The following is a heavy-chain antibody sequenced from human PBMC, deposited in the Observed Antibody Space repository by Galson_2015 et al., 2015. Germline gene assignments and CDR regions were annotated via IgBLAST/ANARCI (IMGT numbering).Heavy chain of an antibody. J-gene: IGHJ4*02. D-gene: IGHD2-15*01. Sequence: SLRLSCAVSGFTFSSYAMGWVRQAPGTGLEGVSSIGDSGANTKYADSVKGRFTISRDNSKNTLYLQMNSLRGDDTAVYHCAKGGPYCSGGNCHGVFDSWGQGTLVTVSS. V-gene: IGHV3-23*01. CDR1: GFTFSSYA. CDR3: AKGGPYCSGGNCHGVFDS. CDR2: IGDSGANT.